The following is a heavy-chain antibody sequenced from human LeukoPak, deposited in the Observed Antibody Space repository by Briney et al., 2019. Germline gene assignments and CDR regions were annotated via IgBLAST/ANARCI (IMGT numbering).Heavy chain of an antibody. Sequence: GGTLTLSCAASGFTFSSYSLTWVRQAPGMGLEWVSSISSSSSYIYYADSVKGRFTISRDSAEKSLYLQMNSLRAEDTAVYYCASASGAARRYYYYGMDVWGQGTTVTVSS. V-gene: IGHV3-21*01. CDR3: ASASGAARRYYYYGMDV. D-gene: IGHD6-6*01. CDR1: GFTFSSYS. CDR2: ISSSSSYI. J-gene: IGHJ6*02.